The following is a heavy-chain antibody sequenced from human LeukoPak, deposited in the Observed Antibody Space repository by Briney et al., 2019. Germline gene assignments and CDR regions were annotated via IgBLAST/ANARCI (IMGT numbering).Heavy chain of an antibody. CDR3: TRATAVAFDY. Sequence: GGSLRLSCAASGFTFSTYLMHWVRQAPGKGLVWVSRINPDGTSTSNADSVKGRFTISRDNAKNTVFLQVNSLRAEDTAVYYCTRATAVAFDYWGQGTLVTV. D-gene: IGHD6-19*01. V-gene: IGHV3-74*01. CDR2: INPDGTST. CDR1: GFTFSTYL. J-gene: IGHJ4*02.